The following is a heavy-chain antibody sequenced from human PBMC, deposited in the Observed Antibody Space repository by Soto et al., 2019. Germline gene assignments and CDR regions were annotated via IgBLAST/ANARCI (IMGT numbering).Heavy chain of an antibody. V-gene: IGHV1-18*01. CDR3: ARANPGSSLNYYYYYMDV. Sequence: QVQLVQSGAEVKKPGASVKVSCKASGYTFTSYGISWVRQAPGQGLEWMGWISAYNGNTNYAQKLQGRVTMTTDTSTRTAYMELRSLRSDDTAVYYCARANPGSSLNYYYYYMDVWGKGTTVTVSS. D-gene: IGHD6-13*01. CDR1: GYTFTSYG. CDR2: ISAYNGNT. J-gene: IGHJ6*03.